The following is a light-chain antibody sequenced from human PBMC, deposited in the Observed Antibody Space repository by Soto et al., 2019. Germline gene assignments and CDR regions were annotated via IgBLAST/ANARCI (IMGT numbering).Light chain of an antibody. CDR2: KAS. CDR1: QTISSW. Sequence: DVHITQSASTLSGSIGDRGTITCRASQTISSWLAWYQQKPGKAPKLLIYKASTLKSGVPSRFSGSGSGTEFTLTISSLQPDDFATYYCQHYNSYSEAFGQGTKV. J-gene: IGKJ1*01. V-gene: IGKV1-5*03. CDR3: QHYNSYSEA.